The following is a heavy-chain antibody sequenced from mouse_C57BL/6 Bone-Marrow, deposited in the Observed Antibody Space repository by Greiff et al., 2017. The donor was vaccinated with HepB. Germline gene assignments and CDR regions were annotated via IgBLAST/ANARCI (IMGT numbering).Heavy chain of an antibody. Sequence: EVQLQQSGAELVRPGASVKLSCTASGFNIKDDYMHWVKQRPEQGLEWIGWIDPENGDTEYASKFQGKATITADTSSNTAYLQLSSLTSEDTAVYYCNTGGWVAAGFAYWGQGNRVTVTA. CDR1: GFNIKDDY. CDR2: IDPENGDT. CDR3: NTGGWVAAGFAY. J-gene: IGHJ3*01. V-gene: IGHV14-4*01. D-gene: IGHD1-1*02.